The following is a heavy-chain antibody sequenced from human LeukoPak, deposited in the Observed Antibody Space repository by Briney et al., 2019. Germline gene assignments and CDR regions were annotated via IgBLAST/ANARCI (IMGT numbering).Heavy chain of an antibody. V-gene: IGHV3-23*01. J-gene: IGHJ4*02. D-gene: IGHD6-13*01. Sequence: GGSLRLSCEGSRYIFDSYAMTWVRQAPGKGLEWVSSINGNGDITYYAESVKGRFTVSRDNSKNMLFLQMNSLRAEDTAVFYCAKRYGDSTGWFFDFWGQGSLVTVSS. CDR2: INGNGDIT. CDR1: RYIFDSYA. CDR3: AKRYGDSTGWFFDF.